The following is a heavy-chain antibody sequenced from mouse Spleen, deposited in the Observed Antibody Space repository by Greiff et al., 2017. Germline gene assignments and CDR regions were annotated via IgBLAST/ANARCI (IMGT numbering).Heavy chain of an antibody. CDR3: TTWRQLRLLYFDY. Sequence: VQLQQSGAELVRPGASVKLSCTASGFNIKDYYMHWVKQRPEQGLEWIGRIDPEDGDTEYAPKFQGKATMTADTSSNTAYLQLSSLTSEDTAVYYCTTWRQLRLLYFDYWGQCTTLTVSS. CDR1: GFNIKDYY. D-gene: IGHD3-2*02. J-gene: IGHJ2*01. CDR2: IDPEDGDT. V-gene: IGHV14-1*01.